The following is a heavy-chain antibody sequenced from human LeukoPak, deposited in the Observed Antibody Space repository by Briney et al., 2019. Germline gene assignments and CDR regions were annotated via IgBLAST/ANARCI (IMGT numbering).Heavy chain of an antibody. D-gene: IGHD3-22*01. CDR3: AKEDVVVITIRYFEH. J-gene: IGHJ1*01. CDR1: GFTFSSYV. V-gene: IGHV3-30*18. CDR2: ISYDGSNK. Sequence: GGSLRFSCAASGFTFSSYVMHWVRQAPGKGLEWVAVISYDGSNKYYADSVKGRFTISRDNSKNTLYLQMNSLRTEDTAIYYCAKEDVVVITIRYFEHWGQGTLVTVSS.